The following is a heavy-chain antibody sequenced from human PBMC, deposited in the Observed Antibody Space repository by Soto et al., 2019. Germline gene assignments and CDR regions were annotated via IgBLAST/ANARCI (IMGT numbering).Heavy chain of an antibody. V-gene: IGHV5-51*01. CDR2: MYPGDSDT. CDR1: GYSFTSYW. J-gene: IGHJ3*02. Sequence: PGESLKISCKGSGYSFTSYWIGWVRQMPGKGLEWMGIMYPGDSDTRYSPSFQGQVTISADKSISTAYLQWRSLKASDTAMYYCARGGWFGELLSAFDIWGQGTMVTVS. CDR3: ARGGWFGELLSAFDI. D-gene: IGHD3-10*01.